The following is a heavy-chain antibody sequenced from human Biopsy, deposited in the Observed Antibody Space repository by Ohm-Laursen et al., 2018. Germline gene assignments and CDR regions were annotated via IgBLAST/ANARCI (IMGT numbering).Heavy chain of an antibody. D-gene: IGHD1-26*01. J-gene: IGHJ4*02. CDR1: GYTFTSHD. CDR3: ARWETTLGRSLDS. V-gene: IGHV1-8*01. Sequence: SSVKVSCKASGYTFTSHDTNWVRQATGQGLEWMGWMSPNTGNTVYAQRFQDRVTMTSDTSTGTAYMELTSLTSDDTAVYFCARWETTLGRSLDSWGQGTLVAVSS. CDR2: MSPNTGNT.